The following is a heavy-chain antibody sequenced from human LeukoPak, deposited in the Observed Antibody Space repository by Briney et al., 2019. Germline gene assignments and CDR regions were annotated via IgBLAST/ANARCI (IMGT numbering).Heavy chain of an antibody. CDR3: AKDLSSASGYDWFSHSFDN. J-gene: IGHJ4*02. V-gene: IGHV3-30-3*01. Sequence: GGSLRLSCAASGFTFNSFAMHWVRQAPGKGLEWVAVIPYDGNNKYYADSVKGRFTISRDNSKNTLYLQMNSLRAEDTAVYYCAKDLSSASGYDWFSHSFDNWGQGTLVTVSS. D-gene: IGHD5-12*01. CDR2: IPYDGNNK. CDR1: GFTFNSFA.